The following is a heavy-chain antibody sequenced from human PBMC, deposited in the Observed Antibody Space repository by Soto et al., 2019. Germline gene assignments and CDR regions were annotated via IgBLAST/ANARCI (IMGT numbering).Heavy chain of an antibody. CDR2: ISYDGSNK. V-gene: IGHV3-30*18. Sequence: QVQLVESGGGVVQPGRSLRLSCAASGFTFSSYGMHWVRQAPGKGLEWVAVISYDGSNKYYADSVKGRFTISRDNSKNTLYLQMNSLRAEDTAVYYCAKALKGIAVAGTNYYYYYGMDVWGQGTTVTVSS. J-gene: IGHJ6*02. CDR3: AKALKGIAVAGTNYYYYYGMDV. CDR1: GFTFSSYG. D-gene: IGHD6-19*01.